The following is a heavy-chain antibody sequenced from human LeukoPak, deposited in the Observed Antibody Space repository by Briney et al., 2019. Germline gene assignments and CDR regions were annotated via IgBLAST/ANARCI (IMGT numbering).Heavy chain of an antibody. Sequence: ASVKVSCKASGYTFKSYGISWVRQAPGQGLEWMGWISAYNGNTNYAQKLQGRVTMTTDTSTSTASMELRSLRSDDTAVYYCARDVCFGERNFDYWGQGTLVTVSS. J-gene: IGHJ4*02. CDR2: ISAYNGNT. V-gene: IGHV1-18*01. CDR3: ARDVCFGERNFDY. CDR1: GYTFKSYG. D-gene: IGHD3-10*01.